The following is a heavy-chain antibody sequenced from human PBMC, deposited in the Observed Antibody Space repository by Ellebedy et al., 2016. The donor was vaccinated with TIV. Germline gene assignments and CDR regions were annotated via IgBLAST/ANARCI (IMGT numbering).Heavy chain of an antibody. CDR2: IYAGGAT. V-gene: IGHV3-66*01. Sequence: GGSLRLSCAASGFTVSGKYMSWVRQAPGRGLEWVSVIYAGGATAYADSVKGRFTISRDNAKNSLYLQMNSLRAEDTAMYYCARERSDYDFWSGYSGYWGQGTLVTVSS. J-gene: IGHJ4*02. CDR1: GFTVSGKY. D-gene: IGHD3-3*01. CDR3: ARERSDYDFWSGYSGY.